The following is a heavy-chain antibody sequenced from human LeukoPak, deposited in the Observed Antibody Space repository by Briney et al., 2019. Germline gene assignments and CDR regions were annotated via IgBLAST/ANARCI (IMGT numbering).Heavy chain of an antibody. Sequence: GGSLRLSCAASGFTVSSNYMSWVRQAPGKGLEWVSVIYSGGSTYYADSVKGRFTISRDNCKNTLYLQMNSLRAEDTAVYYCARGLRLGVRLDYWGQGTLVTVSS. D-gene: IGHD3-16*01. CDR1: GFTVSSNY. J-gene: IGHJ4*02. CDR2: IYSGGST. CDR3: ARGLRLGVRLDY. V-gene: IGHV3-66*02.